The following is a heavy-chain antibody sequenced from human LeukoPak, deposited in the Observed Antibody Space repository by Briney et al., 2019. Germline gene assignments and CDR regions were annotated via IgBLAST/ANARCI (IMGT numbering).Heavy chain of an antibody. Sequence: GRSLRLXCSASGFTFDDYAVSWFRRAPGKGLEWVGFIRSKAFGVTPEYAASVRGRFTISRDDSKSIAYLQMNSLKTEDTAVYYCTRNTVTVHFDYWSQGTLVTVSS. CDR2: IRSKAFGVTP. CDR1: GFTFDDYA. CDR3: TRNTVTVHFDY. D-gene: IGHD4-17*01. J-gene: IGHJ4*02. V-gene: IGHV3-49*03.